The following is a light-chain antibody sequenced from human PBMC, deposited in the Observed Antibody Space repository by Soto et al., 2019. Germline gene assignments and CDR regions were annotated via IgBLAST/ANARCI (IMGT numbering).Light chain of an antibody. CDR2: EVS. CDR3: SSFTSSSTAV. J-gene: IGLJ3*02. V-gene: IGLV2-14*01. Sequence: QSVLTQPASVSGSPGQSITISCTGTSSDVGTYNYVSWYQQHPGKAPKLMIYEVSNRPSGVSNRFSGSKSGNTASLTISGLQAGDEADYYCSSFTSSSTAVFGGGTKLTVL. CDR1: SSDVGTYNY.